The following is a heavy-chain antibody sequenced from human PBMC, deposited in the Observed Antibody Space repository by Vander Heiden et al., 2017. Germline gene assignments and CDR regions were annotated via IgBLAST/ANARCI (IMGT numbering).Heavy chain of an antibody. Sequence: EVQLVESGGGLVQPGGSLRLSCAASGFTFSSYGMNWVRQAPGKGLEWVSYISSSSSTIYYADSVKGRFTISRDNAKNSLYLQMNSLRDEDTAVYYCARELWFGELLVGQGADYWGQGTLVTVSS. V-gene: IGHV3-48*02. CDR1: GFTFSSYG. CDR3: ARELWFGELLVGQGADY. J-gene: IGHJ4*02. CDR2: ISSSSSTI. D-gene: IGHD3-10*01.